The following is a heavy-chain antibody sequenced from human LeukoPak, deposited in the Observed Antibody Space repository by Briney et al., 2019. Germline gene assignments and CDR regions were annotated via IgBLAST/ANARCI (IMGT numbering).Heavy chain of an antibody. Sequence: GGSLRLSCAASGFTFSNAWMSWVRQAPGKGLEWVGRIKSKTDGGTTDYAAPVKGRFTISRDDSKNTLYLQMNSLRAEDTAVYYCAKDMDYDSSGYYWFDPWGQGTLVTVSS. CDR1: GFTFSNAW. V-gene: IGHV3-15*01. J-gene: IGHJ5*02. CDR2: IKSKTDGGTT. D-gene: IGHD3-22*01. CDR3: AKDMDYDSSGYYWFDP.